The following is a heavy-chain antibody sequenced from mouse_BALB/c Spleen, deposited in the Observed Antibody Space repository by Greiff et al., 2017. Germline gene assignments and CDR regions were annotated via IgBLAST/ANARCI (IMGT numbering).Heavy chain of an antibody. Sequence: VQLQESGPGLVAPSQSLSITCTVSGFSLTGYGVNWVRQPPGKGLEWLGMIWGDGSTDYNSALKSRLSISKDNSKSQVFLKMNSLQTDDTARYYCARVYDYGGNYFDYWGQGTTLTVSS. V-gene: IGHV2-6-7*01. CDR2: IWGDGST. J-gene: IGHJ2*01. CDR3: ARVYDYGGNYFDY. CDR1: GFSLTGYG. D-gene: IGHD2-4*01.